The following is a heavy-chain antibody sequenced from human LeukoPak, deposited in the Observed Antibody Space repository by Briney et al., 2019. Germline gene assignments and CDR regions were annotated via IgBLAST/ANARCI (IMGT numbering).Heavy chain of an antibody. V-gene: IGHV4-59*01. CDR2: DHYSGST. CDR1: GGSISSYY. CDR3: ARSRLSIAATPDY. J-gene: IGHJ4*02. Sequence: PSETLSLTCTVSGGSISSYYWSWIRQPPGKGLEWIGFDHYSGSTHYNPSLKSRVTISVDTSKNQVSLKLTSVTAADTAVYYCARSRLSIAATPDYWGQGTLVTVSS. D-gene: IGHD6-6*01.